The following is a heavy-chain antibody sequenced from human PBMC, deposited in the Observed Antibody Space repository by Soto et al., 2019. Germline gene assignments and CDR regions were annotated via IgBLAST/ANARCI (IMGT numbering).Heavy chain of an antibody. CDR3: AKRGHNFFDY. Sequence: GSLRLSCAGSGYTFSSSIMSWVRQAPGKGLEWVSTFSGSSGNSYYADSAKGRFTISRDNSKNTLYLQMNSLRAEDTALYYCAKRGHNFFDYWGQGTLVTVSS. J-gene: IGHJ4*02. CDR2: FSGSSGNS. V-gene: IGHV3-23*01. D-gene: IGHD5-12*01. CDR1: GYTFSSSI.